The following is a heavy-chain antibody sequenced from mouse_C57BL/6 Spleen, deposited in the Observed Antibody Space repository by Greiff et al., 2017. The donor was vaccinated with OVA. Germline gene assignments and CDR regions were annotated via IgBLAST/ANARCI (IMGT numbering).Heavy chain of an antibody. CDR3: ARGSTMVTTRAMDY. Sequence: QVQLQQPGAELVKPGASVKLSCKASGYTFTSYWMYWVKQRPGRGLEWIGRIDPNSGGTKYNEKFKSKATLTVDKPSGTAYMQLSSLTSEDSAVYYCARGSTMVTTRAMDYWGQGTSVTVSS. CDR2: IDPNSGGT. J-gene: IGHJ4*01. CDR1: GYTFTSYW. D-gene: IGHD2-2*01. V-gene: IGHV1-72*01.